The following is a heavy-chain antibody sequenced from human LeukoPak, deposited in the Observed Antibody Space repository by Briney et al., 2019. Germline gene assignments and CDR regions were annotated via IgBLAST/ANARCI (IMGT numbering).Heavy chain of an antibody. V-gene: IGHV4-39*07. CDR3: TRDMEYPGAGFDY. CDR2: IYYSGST. J-gene: IGHJ4*02. D-gene: IGHD3-3*01. Sequence: SETLSLTCTVSGGSISSSSYYWGWIRQPPGKGLEWIGSIYYSGSTYYNPSLKSRVTISVDTSKNQFSLKLTSVAAADTAMYYCTRDMEYPGAGFDYWGQGIPVTVSS. CDR1: GGSISSSSYY.